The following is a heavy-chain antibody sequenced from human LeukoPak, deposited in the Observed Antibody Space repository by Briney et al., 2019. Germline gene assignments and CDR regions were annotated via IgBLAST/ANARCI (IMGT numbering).Heavy chain of an antibody. CDR1: GYTFTSYD. D-gene: IGHD6-19*01. Sequence: GASVKVSCKASGYTFTSYDINWVRQATGQGLEWMGWMNPNSGNIGYAQKFQGRVTMTRNTSISTAYMELSSLRSEDTAVYYCASSLSSGLEFDPWGQGTLVTVSS. CDR3: ASSLSSGLEFDP. V-gene: IGHV1-8*01. J-gene: IGHJ5*02. CDR2: MNPNSGNI.